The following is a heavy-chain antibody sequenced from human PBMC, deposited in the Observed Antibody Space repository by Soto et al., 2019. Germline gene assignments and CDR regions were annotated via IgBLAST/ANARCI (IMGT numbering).Heavy chain of an antibody. J-gene: IGHJ6*02. Sequence: GESLKISCKGSGYSFTSYWISWVRQMPGKGLEWMGRIDPSDSYTNYSPSLQGHVTISADKSISTAYLQWSSLKASDTAMYYCAIFIAVAGYDYYYYGMDVWGQGTTVTVSS. D-gene: IGHD6-19*01. CDR2: IDPSDSYT. CDR1: GYSFTSYW. V-gene: IGHV5-10-1*01. CDR3: AIFIAVAGYDYYYYGMDV.